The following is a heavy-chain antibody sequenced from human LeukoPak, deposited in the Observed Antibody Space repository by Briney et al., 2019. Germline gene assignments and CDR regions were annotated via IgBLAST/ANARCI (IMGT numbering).Heavy chain of an antibody. D-gene: IGHD1-26*01. CDR3: ARQGVGATDF. V-gene: IGHV4-39*01. J-gene: IGHJ4*02. Sequence: PSETLSLTCSVSGGSINSNGYYWAWIRQPPGTRPEWIGSIFYSGSTHYNPSLQSRITISADTSKGQFSLKLSSVTAADTAVYYCARQGVGATDFWGQGSLVTVSS. CDR1: GGSINSNGYY. CDR2: IFYSGST.